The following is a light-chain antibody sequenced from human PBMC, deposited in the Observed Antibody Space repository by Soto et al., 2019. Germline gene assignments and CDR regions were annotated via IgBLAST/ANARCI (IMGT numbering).Light chain of an antibody. CDR3: RQTSAFPRT. CDR2: GAS. CDR1: RDISNS. V-gene: IGKV1-12*01. J-gene: IGKJ1*01. Sequence: TQSPSLMSASVGDGLTITCRGSRDISNSLAWYQQTPWKAPDLLLRGASSLHRGVPSRFSGGGAGTEFSLTISSLQPEDFATYYCRQTSAFPRTFGQGTKVDIK.